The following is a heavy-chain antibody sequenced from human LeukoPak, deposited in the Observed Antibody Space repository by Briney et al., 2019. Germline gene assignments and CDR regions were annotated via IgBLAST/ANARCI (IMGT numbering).Heavy chain of an antibody. CDR1: GGTFSSYA. Sequence: ASVKVSCKASGGTFSSYAISWVRQAPGQGLEWMGRIIPILGIANYAQKFQGRVTITADKSTSTAYMELSSLRSEDTAVYYCARGGTGGIAAAGTQLDYWGQGTLVTVSS. V-gene: IGHV1-69*04. CDR3: ARGGTGGIAAAGTQLDY. J-gene: IGHJ4*02. CDR2: IIPILGIA. D-gene: IGHD6-13*01.